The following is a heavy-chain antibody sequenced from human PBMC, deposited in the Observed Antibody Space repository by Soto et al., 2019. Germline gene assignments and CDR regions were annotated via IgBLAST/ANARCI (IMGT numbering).Heavy chain of an antibody. J-gene: IGHJ4*02. Sequence: QVQLQESGPGLVKPSETLSLTCSVSGGSMDAYYWPWIRQPPGKGLEWIGYIYYSGSTTYNPSLKSRVSISLHTSKCQFSLKLSSVTAADTAVYYCARGVDRQWADYWGQGTLVTVSS. CDR1: GGSMDAYY. D-gene: IGHD6-19*01. CDR2: IYYSGST. CDR3: ARGVDRQWADY. V-gene: IGHV4-59*01.